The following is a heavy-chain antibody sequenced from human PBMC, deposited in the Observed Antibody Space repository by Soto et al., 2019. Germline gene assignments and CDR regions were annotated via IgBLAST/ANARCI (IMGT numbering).Heavy chain of an antibody. D-gene: IGHD3-22*01. CDR3: ARDRGPSSGYYPYWFDP. Sequence: QVQLVQSGAEVKKPGSSVKVSCKASGGTFSSYAISWVRQAPGQGLEWMGEIIPIFGTANYAQKFQGRVTITADECTSTAYMELRSLRSEDTAVYYCARDRGPSSGYYPYWFDPWGQGTLVTVSS. J-gene: IGHJ5*02. CDR1: GGTFSSYA. V-gene: IGHV1-69*12. CDR2: IIPIFGTA.